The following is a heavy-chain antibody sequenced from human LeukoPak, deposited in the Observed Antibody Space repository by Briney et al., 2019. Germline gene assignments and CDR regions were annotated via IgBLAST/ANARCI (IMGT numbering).Heavy chain of an antibody. J-gene: IGHJ4*02. CDR3: ARMGYCSSTSCPGDY. Sequence: SETLSLTCAVSGGSISSFYWSWIRQPPGKGLEWIGYIYYSGSTNYNPSLKSRVTISVDTSKNQFSLKLSSVTAADTAVYYCARMGYCSSTSCPGDYWGQGTLVTVSS. V-gene: IGHV4-59*12. D-gene: IGHD2-2*01. CDR1: GGSISSFY. CDR2: IYYSGST.